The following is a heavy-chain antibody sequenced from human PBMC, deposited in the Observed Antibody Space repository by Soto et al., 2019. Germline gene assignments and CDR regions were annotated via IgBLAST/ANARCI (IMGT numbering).Heavy chain of an antibody. J-gene: IGHJ5*02. CDR3: ARAPAAMPRWFDP. V-gene: IGHV4-34*01. CDR2: INHSGST. D-gene: IGHD2-2*01. Sequence: QVQLQQWGAGLLKPSETLSLTCAVYGGSFSGYYWSWIRQPPGKGLEWIGEINHSGSTNYNPSLKSRVTISVDTSKNQFSLKLSSVTAADTAVYYCARAPAAMPRWFDPWGQGTLVTVSS. CDR1: GGSFSGYY.